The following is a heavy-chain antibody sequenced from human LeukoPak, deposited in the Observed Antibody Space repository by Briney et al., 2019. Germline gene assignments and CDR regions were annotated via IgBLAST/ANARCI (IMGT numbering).Heavy chain of an antibody. J-gene: IGHJ4*02. Sequence: GGSLRLSCAASGFTFSSYAMSWVRQAPGKGLEWVANIKQDGSEKYYVDSVKGRFTISRDNAENSVYLQMNSLRAEDTAVYYCARETRFYGSGSYNIDYWGQGTLVTVSS. D-gene: IGHD3-10*01. CDR3: ARETRFYGSGSYNIDY. CDR1: GFTFSSYA. CDR2: IKQDGSEK. V-gene: IGHV3-7*01.